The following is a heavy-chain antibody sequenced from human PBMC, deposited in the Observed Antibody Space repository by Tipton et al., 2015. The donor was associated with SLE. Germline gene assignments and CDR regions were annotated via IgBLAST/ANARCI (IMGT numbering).Heavy chain of an antibody. J-gene: IGHJ4*02. CDR2: INHSGIT. CDR3: ARGVLRPFYY. D-gene: IGHD1-1*01. CDR1: GGSFSGYF. Sequence: TLSLTCAVYGGSFSGYFWSWIRQPPGKGLEWIGEINHSGITNYNPSLESRLTTSVDTSKNQFSLKLSSVTAADTAVYYCARGVLRPFYYWGQGTLVTVSS. V-gene: IGHV4-34*01.